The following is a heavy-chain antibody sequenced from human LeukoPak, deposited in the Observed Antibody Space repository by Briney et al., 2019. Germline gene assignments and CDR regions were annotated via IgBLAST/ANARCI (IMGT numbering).Heavy chain of an antibody. J-gene: IGHJ3*01. D-gene: IGHD3-3*02. CDR2: IIPKYSAS. CDR1: GGSFSDYP. Sequence: ASVKVPCKASGGSFSDYPINWVRQAPGQGLEWLGGIIPKYSASNYAQAFQGRVTITADESTNTVYMEMSGLRPDDTAVYYCVRPDRIFGVPAAFDAWGQGTLVAVSS. CDR3: VRPDRIFGVPAAFDA. V-gene: IGHV1-69*01.